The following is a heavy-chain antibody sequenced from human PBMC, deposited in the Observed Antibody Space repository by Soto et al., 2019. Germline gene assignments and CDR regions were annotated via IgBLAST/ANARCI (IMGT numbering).Heavy chain of an antibody. V-gene: IGHV3-23*01. J-gene: IGHJ6*02. CDR3: AKVIAARHSFGMDV. D-gene: IGHD6-6*01. CDR1: GFTFSSYA. Sequence: LRLSFAASGFTFSSYAMSWVRQAPGKGLEWVSAISGSGGSTYYADSVKGRFTISRDNSKNTLYLQMNSLRAEDTAVYYCAKVIAARHSFGMDVWGQGTTVTVSS. CDR2: ISGSGGST.